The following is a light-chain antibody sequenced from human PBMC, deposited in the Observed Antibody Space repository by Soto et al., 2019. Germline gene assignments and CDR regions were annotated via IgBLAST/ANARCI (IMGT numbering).Light chain of an antibody. CDR3: QQNYNTLIT. Sequence: DIQMTQSPSALSASVGDRATITCRASQSISSWLAWYQQKPGKAPKLLIYAASSLQRGVPSRFSGSGSGTDFTLTISSLQPEDFTTYYCQQNYNTLITFGQGTRLET. CDR2: AAS. V-gene: IGKV1-39*01. CDR1: QSISSW. J-gene: IGKJ5*01.